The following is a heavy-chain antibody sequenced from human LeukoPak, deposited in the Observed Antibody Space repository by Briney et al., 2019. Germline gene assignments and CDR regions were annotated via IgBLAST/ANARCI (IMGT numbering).Heavy chain of an antibody. D-gene: IGHD1-26*01. CDR3: ARGGSYLSAFDI. CDR2: IRYDGSNK. CDR1: GFTFSSYG. V-gene: IGHV3-30*02. J-gene: IGHJ3*02. Sequence: GGSLRLSCAASGFTFSSYGMHWVRQAPGKGLEWVAFIRYDGSNKYYADSVKGRFTISRDNSKNTLYLQMNSLRGEDTAVYYCARGGSYLSAFDIWGQGTMVTVSS.